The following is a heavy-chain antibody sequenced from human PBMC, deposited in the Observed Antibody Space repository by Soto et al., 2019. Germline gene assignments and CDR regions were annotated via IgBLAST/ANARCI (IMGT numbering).Heavy chain of an antibody. D-gene: IGHD6-19*01. CDR3: AGASRLPGSRLGFDP. Sequence: QVQLVESGGGVAQPGRSLRLSCAASGFTFSSYGMHWVRQAPGKGLEWVAVIWYDGSNKYYADSVKGRFTISRDNSKNTLYLQMNGLRAEDTAVYYCAGASRLPGSRLGFDPWGQGTLVTVSS. CDR1: GFTFSSYG. V-gene: IGHV3-33*01. CDR2: IWYDGSNK. J-gene: IGHJ5*02.